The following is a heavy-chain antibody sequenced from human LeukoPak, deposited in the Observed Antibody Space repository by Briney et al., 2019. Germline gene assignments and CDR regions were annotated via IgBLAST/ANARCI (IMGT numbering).Heavy chain of an antibody. V-gene: IGHV3-21*01. CDR1: GFTFSSYS. CDR2: ISGSSSYI. J-gene: IGHJ6*03. Sequence: KPGGSLRLSCAASGFTFSSYSMNWVRQAPGKGLEWVSSISGSSSYIYYADSVKGRFTISRDNAKNSLYLQMNSLRAEDTAVYYCARDKGSDLGIPPYYYMDVWGKGTTVTVSS. CDR3: ARDKGSDLGIPPYYYMDV. D-gene: IGHD1-14*01.